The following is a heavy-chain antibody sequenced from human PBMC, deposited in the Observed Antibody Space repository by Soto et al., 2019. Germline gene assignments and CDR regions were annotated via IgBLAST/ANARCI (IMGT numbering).Heavy chain of an antibody. J-gene: IGHJ3*01. CDR3: ARRRGHSSSWYRDAFDV. D-gene: IGHD6-13*01. Sequence: ASVKVSCTASGYAFTSYAMYWVRPAPGQRLEWMGWLNAGNGNKKYSQGFQGRVTITKDTSASTAYMELSSLRSEDTAVYYCARRRGHSSSWYRDAFDVWGQGTMVTVSS. CDR1: GYAFTSYA. CDR2: LNAGNGNK. V-gene: IGHV1-3*01.